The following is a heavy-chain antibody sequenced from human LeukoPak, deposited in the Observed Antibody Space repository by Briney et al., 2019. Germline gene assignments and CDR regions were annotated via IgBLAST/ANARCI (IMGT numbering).Heavy chain of an antibody. CDR2: INHSGST. V-gene: IGHV4-34*01. Sequence: PSETLSLTCTVSGGSISSYSWSWIRQPAGKGLEWIGEINHSGSTNYNPSLKSRVTISVDTSKNQFSLKLSSVTAADTAVYYCARRRGYSGYTIDYWGQGTLVTVSS. CDR3: ARRRGYSGYTIDY. CDR1: GGSISSYS. J-gene: IGHJ4*02. D-gene: IGHD5-12*01.